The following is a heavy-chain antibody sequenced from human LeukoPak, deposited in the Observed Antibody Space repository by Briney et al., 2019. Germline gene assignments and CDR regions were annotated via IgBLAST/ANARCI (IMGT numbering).Heavy chain of an antibody. V-gene: IGHV4-59*04. CDR3: ATLVSTRYYFDY. CDR1: GGSISSYY. CDR2: IYYSGST. J-gene: IGHJ4*02. Sequence: SETLSLTCTVSGGSISSYYWSWIRQPPGKGLEWIGSIYYSGSTYYNPSLKSRVTISIDTSKNQFSLRLTSVTAADTAVYFCATLVSTRYYFDYWGQGTLVTVSS. D-gene: IGHD5/OR15-5a*01.